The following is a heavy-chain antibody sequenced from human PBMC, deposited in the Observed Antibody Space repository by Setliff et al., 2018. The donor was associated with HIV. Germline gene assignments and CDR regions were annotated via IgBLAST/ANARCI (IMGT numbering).Heavy chain of an antibody. CDR2: MYPSGSS. CDR3: ASFFVTTVTNQDY. V-gene: IGHV4-38-2*02. Sequence: SETLSLTCTVSSYSVTSGYYWAWIRQPPGKGLEWIGNMYPSGSSYFNPTLQSRVTMSADTSKKQFSLKLTSVTAADTAMYYCASFFVTTVTNQDYWGQGTLVTVSS. CDR1: SYSVTSGYY. D-gene: IGHD4-17*01. J-gene: IGHJ4*02.